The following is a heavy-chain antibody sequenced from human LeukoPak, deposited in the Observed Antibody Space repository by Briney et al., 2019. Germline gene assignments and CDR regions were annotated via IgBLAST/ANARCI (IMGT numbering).Heavy chain of an antibody. J-gene: IGHJ4*02. CDR1: GFTFSSYA. CDR3: ARGHSRGPGSYSQELDY. CDR2: ISYDGSNK. V-gene: IGHV3-30-3*01. Sequence: GGSLRLSCAASGFTFSSYAMHWVRQAPGKGLEWVAVISYDGSNKYYADSVKGRFTISRDNSKNTLYLQMNSLRAEDTAVYYCARGHSRGPGSYSQELDYWGQGTLVTVSS. D-gene: IGHD3-10*01.